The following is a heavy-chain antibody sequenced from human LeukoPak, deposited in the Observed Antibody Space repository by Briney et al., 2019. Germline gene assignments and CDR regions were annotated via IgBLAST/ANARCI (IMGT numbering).Heavy chain of an antibody. CDR2: ISWNSGSI. CDR3: AKDIGSGMATSYFDY. CDR1: EFTFDDYA. J-gene: IGHJ4*02. V-gene: IGHV3-9*01. Sequence: GGSLRLSCAASEFTFDDYAMHWVRQAPGKGLEWVSGISWNSGSIGYADSVKGRFTISRDNAKNSLYLQMNSLRAEDTALYYCAKDIGSGMATSYFDYWGQGTLVTVSS. D-gene: IGHD5-24*01.